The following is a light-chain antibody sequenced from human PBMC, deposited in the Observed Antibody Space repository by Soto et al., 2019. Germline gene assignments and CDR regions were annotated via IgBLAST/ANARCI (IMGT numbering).Light chain of an antibody. J-gene: IGKJ1*01. CDR1: QSVTNNY. V-gene: IGKV3-20*01. CDR2: GAS. Sequence: EIVLTQSPGTLSSSPGGRATLSCRASQSVTNNYLAWYQQKRGQAPRLLIWGASIRAADLPDRFSGGGSGTDFTLTISRLETEDFAVYCCQQYNNWPSWTFGQGTKVDI. CDR3: QQYNNWPSWT.